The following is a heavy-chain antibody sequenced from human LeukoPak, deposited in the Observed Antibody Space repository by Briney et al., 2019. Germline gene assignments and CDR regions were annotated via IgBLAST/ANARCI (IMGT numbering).Heavy chain of an antibody. D-gene: IGHD1/OR15-1a*01. CDR2: IYENGGTT. Sequence: QSGGSLRLSCVGSGFTFRSHAMSWVRQAPEKGLEFVSGIYENGGTTYYADSVKGRFSISRDNSKNTLYLQMNSLRAEDTAVYYCAKDQNSRLSQWFDPWGQGTLVTVSS. V-gene: IGHV3-23*01. CDR3: AKDQNSRLSQWFDP. CDR1: GFTFRSHA. J-gene: IGHJ5*02.